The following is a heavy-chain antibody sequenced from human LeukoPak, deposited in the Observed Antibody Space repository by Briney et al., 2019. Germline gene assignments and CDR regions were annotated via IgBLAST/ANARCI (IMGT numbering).Heavy chain of an antibody. V-gene: IGHV1-2*02. D-gene: IGHD2-2*01. CDR3: VRSDQFPYYMDV. Sequence: AASVKVSCKASRYTFTGYYMHWVRQAPGQGLEWMGWIYPNSGGTNYAQKFQGRVTMTRDTSISTAYMELSRLRSDDTAVYYCVRSDQFPYYMDVWGKGTTVTVSS. CDR1: RYTFTGYY. CDR2: IYPNSGGT. J-gene: IGHJ6*03.